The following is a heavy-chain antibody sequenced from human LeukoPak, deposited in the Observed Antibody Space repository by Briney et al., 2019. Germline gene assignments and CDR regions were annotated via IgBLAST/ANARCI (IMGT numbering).Heavy chain of an antibody. D-gene: IGHD4-11*01. Sequence: SETLSLTCTVSGGSISSGSYYWSWIRQPPGKGLEWIGYIYHSGSTYYNPSLKSRVTISVDTSKNRFSLKLTSVTAADTAVYYCARHALPSNYRLDYWGQGTLVTVSS. CDR3: ARHALPSNYRLDY. V-gene: IGHV4-30-2*01. CDR2: IYHSGST. CDR1: GGSISSGSYY. J-gene: IGHJ4*02.